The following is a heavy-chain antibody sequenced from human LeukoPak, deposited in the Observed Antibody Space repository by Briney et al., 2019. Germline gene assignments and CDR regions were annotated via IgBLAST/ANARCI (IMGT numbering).Heavy chain of an antibody. Sequence: GGSLRLSCAASGFTFDDYGMSWVRQAPGKGLEWVSGINWNGGSTGYADSVKGRFTISRDNAKNSLYLQMNSLRAEDTALYYCARGKSSSWSYYYYYMDVWGKGTTATVSS. V-gene: IGHV3-20*04. CDR2: INWNGGST. D-gene: IGHD6-13*01. J-gene: IGHJ6*03. CDR3: ARGKSSSWSYYYYYMDV. CDR1: GFTFDDYG.